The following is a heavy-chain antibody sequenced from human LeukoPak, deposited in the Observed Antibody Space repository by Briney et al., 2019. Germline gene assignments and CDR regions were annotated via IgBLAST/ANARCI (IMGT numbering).Heavy chain of an antibody. D-gene: IGHD3-16*02. CDR3: ASSLSLWANYRCH. Sequence: PGGSLRLSWAASGFTLSNSEMKWVRQAPGGGLEWGSFMTVEGTKDYRDSVKGRFTISRDSAKNSLFLQMNSLRAEDTAVYYCASSLSLWANYRCHWGRGTLVTVSS. V-gene: IGHV3-48*03. CDR1: GFTLSNSE. CDR2: MTVEGTK. J-gene: IGHJ4*02.